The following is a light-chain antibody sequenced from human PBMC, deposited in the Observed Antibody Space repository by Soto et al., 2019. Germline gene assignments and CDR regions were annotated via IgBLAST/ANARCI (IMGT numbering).Light chain of an antibody. J-gene: IGKJ4*01. CDR3: QQYNSYSPLT. Sequence: DIQMTQSTSSLSASEGDRVTITGRASQTISGYLNWYQQKPGKAPELLIYAASYLGNGVPSRFSGSGSGTYFTLTISFLQPDDFATYYCQQYNSYSPLTFGGGTKVDIK. CDR2: AAS. V-gene: IGKV1-5*01. CDR1: QTISGY.